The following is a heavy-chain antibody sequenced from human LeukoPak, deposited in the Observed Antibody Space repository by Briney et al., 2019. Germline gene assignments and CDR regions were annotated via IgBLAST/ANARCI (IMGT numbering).Heavy chain of an antibody. J-gene: IGHJ4*02. Sequence: PGGSLRLSCVASGFTFSTYWMHWVRQAPGKGLVWVSRINTDGSSTSYADSVKGRFTISRDNSKNTLYLQMNSLRAEDTAVYYCAKDLVGSGSYPWLGFFDYWGQGTLVTVSS. CDR3: AKDLVGSGSYPWLGFFDY. V-gene: IGHV3-74*01. D-gene: IGHD3-10*01. CDR2: INTDGSST. CDR1: GFTFSTYW.